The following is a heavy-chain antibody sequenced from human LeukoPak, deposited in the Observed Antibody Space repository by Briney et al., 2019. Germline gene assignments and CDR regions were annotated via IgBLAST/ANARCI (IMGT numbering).Heavy chain of an antibody. D-gene: IGHD6-19*01. V-gene: IGHV3-23*01. CDR3: AKDFASGWLNTFYYYTMDV. J-gene: IGHJ6*02. Sequence: PGGSLRLSCAASGFTFSSYAMTWVRQAPGKGLEWVSGISVSGGSTYYADSVKGRFTISRDNSKKTLYLQMTSLRAEDTAVYYCAKDFASGWLNTFYYYTMDVWGQGTTVTVSS. CDR1: GFTFSSYA. CDR2: ISVSGGST.